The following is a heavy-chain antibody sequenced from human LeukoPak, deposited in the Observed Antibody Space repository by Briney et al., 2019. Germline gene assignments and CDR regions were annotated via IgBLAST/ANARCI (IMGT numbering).Heavy chain of an antibody. CDR3: ARDPNWNDVGAFDI. CDR2: ISNDGNKK. CDR1: KFTFSTYA. V-gene: IGHV3-30-3*01. Sequence: GGSLRLSCAASKFTFSTYAMHWVRQAPGKGLEGVALISNDGNKKYHAESVKGRFTISRENSNNTLYLQMNSLRPEDTAVYYCARDPNWNDVGAFDIWGQGTMVTVSS. D-gene: IGHD1-1*01. J-gene: IGHJ3*02.